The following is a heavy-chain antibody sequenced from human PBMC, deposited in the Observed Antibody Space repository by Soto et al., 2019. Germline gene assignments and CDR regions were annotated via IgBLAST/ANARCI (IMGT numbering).Heavy chain of an antibody. D-gene: IGHD3-10*01. CDR1: GGSISSYDYY. V-gene: IGHV4-30-4*01. CDR3: ARTLRRGPPFHH. Sequence: PSETLSLTCTVSGGSISSYDYYWSWIRQPPGKGLECIGYIYYSGSTYYNPSLKSRVTISVDTSKNQFSLKLSSVTAADTAVYYCARTLRRGPPFHHWGQGTLVTVSS. CDR2: IYYSGST. J-gene: IGHJ1*01.